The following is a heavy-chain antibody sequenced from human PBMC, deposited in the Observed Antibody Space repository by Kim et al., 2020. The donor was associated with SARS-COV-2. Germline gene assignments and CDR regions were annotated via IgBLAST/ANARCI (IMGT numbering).Heavy chain of an antibody. Sequence: ADPVQGRFTISSDNSKNTLYLQMNSLRAEDTAVYYCARGDYGDYVGWVDYWGQGTLVTVSS. J-gene: IGHJ4*02. V-gene: IGHV3-30*07. CDR3: ARGDYGDYVGWVDY. D-gene: IGHD4-17*01.